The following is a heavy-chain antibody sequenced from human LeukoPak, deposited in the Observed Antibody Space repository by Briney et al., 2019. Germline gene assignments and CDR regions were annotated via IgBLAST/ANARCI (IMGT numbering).Heavy chain of an antibody. V-gene: IGHV1-24*01. D-gene: IGHD3-22*01. CDR2: FDPEDGET. CDR3: ARDYYDSSGYQIFDY. J-gene: IGHJ4*02. CDR1: GYTLTELS. Sequence: WASVKVSCKVSGYTLTELSMHWVRQAPGKGLEWMGGFDPEDGETIYAQKFQGRVTMTEDTSTDTAYMELSSLRSEDTAVYYCARDYYDSSGYQIFDYWGQGTLVTVSS.